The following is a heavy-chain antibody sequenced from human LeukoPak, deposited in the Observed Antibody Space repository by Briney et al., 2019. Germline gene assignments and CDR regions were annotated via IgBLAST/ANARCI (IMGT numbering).Heavy chain of an antibody. J-gene: IGHJ3*02. CDR3: AREGAGDAFDI. CDR1: GFTFSSYE. Sequence: GGSLRLSCAASGFTFSSYEVSWVRQAPGKGLEWVSYISSSGSTIYYTDSVKGRFTISRDNAKNSLFLQMNSLRAEDTAVYYCAREGAGDAFDIWGQGTMVTVSS. V-gene: IGHV3-48*03. CDR2: ISSSGSTI.